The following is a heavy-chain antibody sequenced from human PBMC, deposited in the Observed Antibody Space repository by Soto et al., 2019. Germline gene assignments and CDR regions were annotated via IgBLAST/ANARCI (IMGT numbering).Heavy chain of an antibody. CDR3: ARSSGCFFGIIIVSCTWLAS. CDR1: GGTFSIYA. CDR2: IIPIFGTA. D-gene: IGHD1-26*01. J-gene: IGHJ5*02. V-gene: IGHV1-69*13. Sequence: SVKLSCKASGGTFSIYAISWLRQAPGQGLEWMGGIIPIFGTANYAQKFQGRVTITADESTSTAYMELSSLRSEDTAVYYCARSSGCFFGIIIVSCTWLASCGQGSLVTVS.